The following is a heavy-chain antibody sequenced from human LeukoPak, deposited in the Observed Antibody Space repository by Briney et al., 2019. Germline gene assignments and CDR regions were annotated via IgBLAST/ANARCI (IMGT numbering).Heavy chain of an antibody. D-gene: IGHD3-22*01. V-gene: IGHV1/OR15-2*02. CDR2: ISGYNGNT. CDR3: AAAKTNYYDSSGTIPSIDY. J-gene: IGHJ4*02. Sequence: ASVKVSCKASGYTFTSYYMHWVRQAPGQGLEWMGWISGYNGNTIYAQKFQGRVTMTEDTSTDTAYMELSSLRSEDTAVYYCAAAKTNYYDSSGTIPSIDYWGQGTLVTVSS. CDR1: GYTFTSYY.